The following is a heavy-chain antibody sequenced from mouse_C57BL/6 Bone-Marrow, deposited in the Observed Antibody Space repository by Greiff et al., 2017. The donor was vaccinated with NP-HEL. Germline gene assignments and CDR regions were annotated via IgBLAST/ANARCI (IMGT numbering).Heavy chain of an antibody. CDR2: INPSSGYT. J-gene: IGHJ4*01. V-gene: IGHV1-7*01. Sequence: VKLQESGAELAKPGASVKLSCKASGYTFTSYWMHWVKQRPGQGLEWIGYINPSSGYTKYNQKFKYKATLTADKSSSTAYMQLSSLTYEDSAVYYCARSGYSNYVDAMDYWGQGTSVTVSS. CDR1: GYTFTSYW. CDR3: ARSGYSNYVDAMDY. D-gene: IGHD2-5*01.